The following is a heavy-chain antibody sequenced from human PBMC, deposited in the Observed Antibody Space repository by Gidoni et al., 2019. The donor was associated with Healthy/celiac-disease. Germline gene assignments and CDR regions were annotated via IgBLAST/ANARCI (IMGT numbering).Heavy chain of an antibody. V-gene: IGHV3-33*01. Sequence: QVQLVESGGGVVQPGRSLRLSCAASGFTFSSYVMHWVRQAPGKGLEWVAVIWYDGSNKYYADSVKGRFTISRDNSKNTLYLQMNSLRAEDTAVYYCARDSAINYCSSTSCYTGSYYYMDVWGKGTTVTVSS. CDR1: GFTFSSYV. J-gene: IGHJ6*03. D-gene: IGHD2-2*02. CDR2: IWYDGSNK. CDR3: ARDSAINYCSSTSCYTGSYYYMDV.